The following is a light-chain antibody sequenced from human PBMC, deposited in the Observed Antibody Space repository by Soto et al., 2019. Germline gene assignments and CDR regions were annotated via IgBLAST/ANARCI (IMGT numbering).Light chain of an antibody. Sequence: QSALTQPRSVSGSPGQSVTLSCAGTSSDVGNYDYVSWYQQHPGMAPKHLIDDVSKRPSGGPDRFFGSNSGNTASLAIYGLQAEDEADYYCCSYAGSYIQYCFGTGTKVTVL. CDR2: DVS. CDR1: SSDVGNYDY. J-gene: IGLJ1*01. CDR3: CSYAGSYIQYC. V-gene: IGLV2-11*01.